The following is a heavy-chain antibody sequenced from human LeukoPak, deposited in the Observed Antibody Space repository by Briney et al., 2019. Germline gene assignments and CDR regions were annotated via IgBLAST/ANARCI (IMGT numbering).Heavy chain of an antibody. CDR3: ARGHIDYAFDC. J-gene: IGHJ4*02. CDR2: INRNGGST. Sequence: GGSLRLSCAASGFTFDDYGMSWVRQAPGKGLEWVSGINRNGGSTGYADSVKGRFTISRDNAKKSLDLQMNSLRAEDTALYYCARGHIDYAFDCWGQGTLVTVSS. D-gene: IGHD4-17*01. CDR1: GFTFDDYG. V-gene: IGHV3-20*04.